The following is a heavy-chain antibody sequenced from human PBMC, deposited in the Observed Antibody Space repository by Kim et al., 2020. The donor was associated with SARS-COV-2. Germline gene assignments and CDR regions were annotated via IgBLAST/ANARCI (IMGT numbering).Heavy chain of an antibody. CDR3: AKDHSWGSKYYYGMDV. D-gene: IGHD7-27*01. CDR2: ISWNSGSI. V-gene: IGHV3-9*01. CDR1: GFTFDDYA. Sequence: GGFLRLSCAASGFTFDDYAMHWVRQAPGKGLEWVSGISWNSGSIGYADSVKGRFTISRDNAKNSLYLQMNSLRAEDTALYYCAKDHSWGSKYYYGMDVWGQGTTVTVSS. J-gene: IGHJ6*02.